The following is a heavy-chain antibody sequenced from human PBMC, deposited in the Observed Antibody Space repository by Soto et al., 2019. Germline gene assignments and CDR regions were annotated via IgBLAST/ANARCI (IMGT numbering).Heavy chain of an antibody. Sequence: TLCLTCTVAGGSISSGGYYLSWIRQHPGKGLEWIGYIYYSGSTYYNPSLKSRVTISVDTSKNQFSLKLSSVTAADTAVYYCARVRYYDSSGYSHYYYYGMDVWGQGTTVTVSS. D-gene: IGHD3-22*01. CDR1: GGSISSGGYY. J-gene: IGHJ6*02. CDR2: IYYSGST. V-gene: IGHV4-31*03. CDR3: ARVRYYDSSGYSHYYYYGMDV.